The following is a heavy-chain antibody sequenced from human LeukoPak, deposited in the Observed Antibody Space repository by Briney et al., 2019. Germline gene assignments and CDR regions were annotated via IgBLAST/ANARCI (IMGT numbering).Heavy chain of an antibody. CDR2: ISPYNGNT. J-gene: IGHJ4*02. CDR1: GYTFTSYG. D-gene: IGHD3-22*01. Sequence: GASVKVSCKPSGYTFTSYGISWVRQAPGQGLECMGWISPYNGNTNYAQKLQGRVTMTTDTSTSTAYMELRSLRSDDTAVYYCAKTRSGDYFYDSSGYYYLDNWGQGTPVTVSS. CDR3: AKTRSGDYFYDSSGYYYLDN. V-gene: IGHV1-18*01.